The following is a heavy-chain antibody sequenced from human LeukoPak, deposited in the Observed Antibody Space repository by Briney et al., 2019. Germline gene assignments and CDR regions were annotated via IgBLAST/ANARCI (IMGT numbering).Heavy chain of an antibody. J-gene: IGHJ4*03. CDR2: IISSSSYI. D-gene: IGHD6-19*01. CDR1: AFTSSSYS. V-gene: IGHV3-21*01. CDR3: ARVNFASRIAVAGAFDN. Sequence: AGSLRLSCAASAFTSSSYSMNWVRQAPRNGLGWVSSIISSSSYIYYADSVEDRFTISRDNAKSSLYLQMNSLRAEDTAVYYCARVNFASRIAVAGAFDNWGQGTLVTVSS.